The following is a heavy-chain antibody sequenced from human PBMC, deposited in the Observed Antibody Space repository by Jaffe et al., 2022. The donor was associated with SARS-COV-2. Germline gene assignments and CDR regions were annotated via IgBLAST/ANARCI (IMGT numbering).Heavy chain of an antibody. Sequence: QLQLQESGPGLVKPSETLSLTCTVSGGSISSSSYYWGWIRQPPGKGLEWIGSIYYSGSTYYNPSLKSRVTISVDTSKNQFSLKLSSVTAADTAVYYCARKITIFGVVPGGWFDPWGQGTLVTVSS. CDR1: GGSISSSSYY. D-gene: IGHD3-3*01. J-gene: IGHJ5*02. CDR3: ARKITIFGVVPGGWFDP. V-gene: IGHV4-39*01. CDR2: IYYSGST.